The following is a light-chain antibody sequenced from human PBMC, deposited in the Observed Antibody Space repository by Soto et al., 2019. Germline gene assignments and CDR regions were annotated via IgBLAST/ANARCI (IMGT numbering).Light chain of an antibody. CDR1: SSNIGAGYD. CDR2: VNS. V-gene: IGLV1-40*01. J-gene: IGLJ2*01. CDR3: QSYDSSLSVV. Sequence: QSVLTQPPSVSGAPGQRVTISCTGSSSNIGAGYDLHWYQQLPGTAPQLLIYVNSKRPSGVPDRFSGSKSGTSASRAITWLQAEDEADYYCQSYDSSLSVVFGGGTKLTFL.